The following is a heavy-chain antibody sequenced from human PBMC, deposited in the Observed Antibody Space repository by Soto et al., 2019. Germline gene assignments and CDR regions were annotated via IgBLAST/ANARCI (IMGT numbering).Heavy chain of an antibody. J-gene: IGHJ5*02. CDR1: GGSISSGGYY. Sequence: QVQLQESGPGLVKPSQTLSLTCTVSGGSISSGGYYWSWIRQHPGKGLEWIGYIYYIGSTYYNPSIESGVTASVDTSKTQFSLKLSSVTAADTGVYLCATSIHPWGQGTLVTVSS. V-gene: IGHV4-31*03. CDR3: ATSIHP. CDR2: IYYIGST.